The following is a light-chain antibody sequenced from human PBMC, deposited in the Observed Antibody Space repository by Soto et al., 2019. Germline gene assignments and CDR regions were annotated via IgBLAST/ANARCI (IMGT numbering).Light chain of an antibody. J-gene: IGKJ1*01. V-gene: IGKV3-15*01. CDR1: QSVSSN. CDR3: QQYNNWPPWT. Sequence: ELVMTQAPATLSVSPGARATLSCRARQSVSSNLAWYQQKPGQAPRLLIYGASTRATVIPARFSGSGSVTPFILTISRLQSEYFAVYYCQQYNNWPPWTLVQGTKVEIK. CDR2: GAS.